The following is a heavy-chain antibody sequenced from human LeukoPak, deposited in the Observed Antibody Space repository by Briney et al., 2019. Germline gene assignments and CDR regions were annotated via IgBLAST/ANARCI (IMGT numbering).Heavy chain of an antibody. CDR3: ARSRLTLLWLGEPWDY. J-gene: IGHJ4*02. Sequence: GASVKVSCNASGYTFTGYYIHWVRHAPGQGLEWMGWINPNSGGTNYAQKFQDRVTMTRDTSISTAYMELSRLRSDDTAVYYCARSRLTLLWLGEPWDYWGQGTLVTVSS. V-gene: IGHV1-2*02. CDR1: GYTFTGYY. D-gene: IGHD3-10*01. CDR2: INPNSGGT.